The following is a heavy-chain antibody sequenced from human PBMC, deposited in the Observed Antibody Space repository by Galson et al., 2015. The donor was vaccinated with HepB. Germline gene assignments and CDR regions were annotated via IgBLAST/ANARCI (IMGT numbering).Heavy chain of an antibody. CDR3: ARDPELWFGDPPYGDPNNEGS. CDR1: GGTFNNYA. V-gene: IGHV1-69*04. CDR2: IIPILGTS. J-gene: IGHJ5*02. Sequence: SVKVSCKASGGTFNNYAFNWMRQAPGQGLEWMGRIIPILGTSNYAQKFQGRVTITADKSTSAAYMQLSSLRSEDTAVYYCARDPELWFGDPPYGDPNNEGSWGQGTLVTVSS. D-gene: IGHD3-10*01.